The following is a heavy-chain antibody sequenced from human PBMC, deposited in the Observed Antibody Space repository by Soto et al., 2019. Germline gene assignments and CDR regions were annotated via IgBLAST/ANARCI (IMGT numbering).Heavy chain of an antibody. CDR3: ASRPFVLGSGWNFAF. J-gene: IGHJ4*02. CDR1: GFSLNTRGVG. Sequence: QITLKESGPTLVIPTQTLTLTCTFSGFSLNTRGVGVGWIRQPPGKALEWVARIHWDDEKRYSPSLRNTPTITTDTSKNQVVLIMTTMDPVDTATYSCASRPFVLGSGWNFAFWGQGIPVTVSS. D-gene: IGHD6-19*01. V-gene: IGHV2-5*02. CDR2: IHWDDEK.